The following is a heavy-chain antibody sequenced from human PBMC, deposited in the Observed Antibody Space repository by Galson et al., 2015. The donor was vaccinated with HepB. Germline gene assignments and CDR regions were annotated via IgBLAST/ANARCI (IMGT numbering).Heavy chain of an antibody. D-gene: IGHD3/OR15-3a*01. V-gene: IGHV3-9*01. CDR1: GFTFDDNA. CDR2: ISWNSDNI. CDR3: AKDVRSTWTYGMDV. Sequence: SLRLSCAVSGFTFDDNAMHWVRQAPGKGLEWVSGISWNSDNIGYADSVKGRFTISRDNAYNSLYLQMNSLRPEDTALYYCAKDVRSTWTYGMDVWGQGTTVTVSS. J-gene: IGHJ6*02.